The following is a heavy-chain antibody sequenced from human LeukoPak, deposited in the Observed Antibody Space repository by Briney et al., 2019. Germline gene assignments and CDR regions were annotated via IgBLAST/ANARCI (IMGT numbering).Heavy chain of an antibody. CDR1: GFTFSSYA. D-gene: IGHD3-10*01. J-gene: IGHJ4*02. CDR2: ISSNGGST. CDR3: ARGGLLWFGELSGY. V-gene: IGHV3-64*01. Sequence: PGGSLRLSCAASGFTFSSYAMHWVRRAPGKGLEYVSVISSNGGSTYYANSVKGRFTISRDNSKNTLYLQMGSLRAEDMAVYYCARGGLLWFGELSGYWGQGTLVTVSS.